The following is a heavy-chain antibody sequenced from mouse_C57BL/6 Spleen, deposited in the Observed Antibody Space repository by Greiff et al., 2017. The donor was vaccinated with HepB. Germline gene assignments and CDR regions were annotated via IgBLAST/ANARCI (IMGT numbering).Heavy chain of an antibody. CDR2: IYPGDGDT. V-gene: IGHV1-82*01. J-gene: IGHJ2*01. CDR3: ARGGYGYFDY. CDR1: GYAFSSSW. D-gene: IGHD1-1*02. Sequence: QVQLKESGHELVKPGASVKISCKASGYAFSSSWMNWVKQRPGKGLEWIGRIYPGDGDTNYNGKFKGKATLTADKSSSTAYMQLSSLTSEYSAVYFWARGGYGYFDYWGQGTTLTVSS.